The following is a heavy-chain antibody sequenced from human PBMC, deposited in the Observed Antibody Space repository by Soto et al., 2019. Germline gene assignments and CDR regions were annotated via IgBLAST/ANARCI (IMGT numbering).Heavy chain of an antibody. CDR2: ISAYNGNT. J-gene: IGHJ5*02. V-gene: IGHV1-18*04. CDR3: AIFWSGGNWFDP. Sequence: ASVKVSCKASGYTFTSYGISWVRQAPGQGLEWMGWISAYNGNTNYAQKLQGRVTMTTDTSTSTAYMELRSLRSDDTAVYYCAIFWSGGNWFDPWGQGTLVTVPS. D-gene: IGHD3-3*01. CDR1: GYTFTSYG.